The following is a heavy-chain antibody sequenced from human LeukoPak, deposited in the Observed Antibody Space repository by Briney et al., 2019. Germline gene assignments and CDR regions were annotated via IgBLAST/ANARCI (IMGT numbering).Heavy chain of an antibody. CDR2: INPNSGGT. J-gene: IGHJ4*02. Sequence: ASVKVSCKASGYTFTGYYMHWVRQAPGQGLEWMGWINPNSGGTNYAQKFQGWVTMTRDTSISTAYMELSRLRSDDTAVYYCARAAMNLDGYNWWYFDYWGQGTLVTVSS. D-gene: IGHD5-24*01. V-gene: IGHV1-2*04. CDR3: ARAAMNLDGYNWWYFDY. CDR1: GYTFTGYY.